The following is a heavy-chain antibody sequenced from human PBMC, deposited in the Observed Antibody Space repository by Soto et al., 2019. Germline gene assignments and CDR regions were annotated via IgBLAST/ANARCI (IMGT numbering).Heavy chain of an antibody. CDR1: GGTFSSYT. CDR2: IIPILGIA. V-gene: IGHV1-69*02. Sequence: QVQLVQSGAEVKKPGSSVKVSCKASGGTFSSYTISWVRQAPGQGLEWMGRIIPILGIANYAQKFQGRVTITADKSTSTAYMELSSLRSEDTAVYYCARGGSSGYDLIDYWGQGTLVTVSS. CDR3: ARGGSSGYDLIDY. D-gene: IGHD5-12*01. J-gene: IGHJ4*02.